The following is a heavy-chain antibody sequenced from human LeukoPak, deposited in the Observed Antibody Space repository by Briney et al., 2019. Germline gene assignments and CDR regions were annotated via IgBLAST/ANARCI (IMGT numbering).Heavy chain of an antibody. Sequence: ASVKVSCKASGGTFSSYAISWVRQAPGQGLEWMGGIIPIFGTANYAQKFQGRVTITADESTSTAYMELSSLRSEDTAVYYCATGVVGATLLDYWGQGTLVTVSS. CDR2: IIPIFGTA. V-gene: IGHV1-69*13. D-gene: IGHD1-26*01. J-gene: IGHJ4*02. CDR3: ATGVVGATLLDY. CDR1: GGTFSSYA.